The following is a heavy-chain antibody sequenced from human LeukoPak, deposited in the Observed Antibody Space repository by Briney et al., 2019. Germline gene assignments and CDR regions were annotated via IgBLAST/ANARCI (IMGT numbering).Heavy chain of an antibody. V-gene: IGHV3-23*01. J-gene: IGHJ4*02. CDR1: GFTFGSYA. CDR3: ANKGGYCSGGTCYGPLDF. Sequence: SGGSLRLSCAASGFTFGSYAMSWVRQAPGKGLEWVSAITGSGATTYYAESVKGRFTISRDNSNNTLFLQMNSLRAEDMAVYYCANKGGYCSGGTCYGPLDFWGQGTLVTVSS. CDR2: ITGSGATT. D-gene: IGHD2-15*01.